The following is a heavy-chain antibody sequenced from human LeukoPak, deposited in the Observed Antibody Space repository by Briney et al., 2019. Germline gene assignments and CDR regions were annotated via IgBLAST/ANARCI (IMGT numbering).Heavy chain of an antibody. CDR1: GYSFTSHY. D-gene: IGHD3-10*01. CDR3: ARGVRMVRGVAYYYYYYMDV. V-gene: IGHV1-46*01. J-gene: IGHJ6*03. CDR2: INPTGSST. Sequence: GASVKVSCKASGYSFTSHYMHWVRQAPGQGLERLGLINPTGSSTLYAQKFQGRVTMTRDMSTTTDYMELSSLRSEDTAVYYCARGVRMVRGVAYYYYYYMDVWGKGTTVTISS.